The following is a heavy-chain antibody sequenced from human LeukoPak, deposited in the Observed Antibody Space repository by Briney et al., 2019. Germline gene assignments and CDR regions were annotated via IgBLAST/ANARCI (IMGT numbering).Heavy chain of an antibody. V-gene: IGHV5-51*01. D-gene: IGHD5-12*01. CDR2: IYPGDSDT. CDR1: GYSFTSYW. Sequence: GESLKISCEGSGYSFTSYWIGWVRQMPGKGLEWMGIIYPGDSDTRYSPSFQGQVTISADKSISTAYLQWSSLKASDTAMYYCARVSGYDNYYYYYYMDVWGKGTTVTISS. J-gene: IGHJ6*03. CDR3: ARVSGYDNYYYYYYMDV.